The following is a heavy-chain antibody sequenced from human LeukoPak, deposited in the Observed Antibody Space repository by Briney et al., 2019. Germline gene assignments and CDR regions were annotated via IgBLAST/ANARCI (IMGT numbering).Heavy chain of an antibody. Sequence: GGSLRLSCAASGFTFSSYEMNWVRQAPGKGLEWVSYISSSGTTTYYADSVKGRLTISRDNAKNSLYLQMNSLRAEDTAVYYCARVKVGTTNRFDYWGQGTLVTVSS. J-gene: IGHJ4*02. CDR3: ARVKVGTTNRFDY. CDR1: GFTFSSYE. D-gene: IGHD1-26*01. V-gene: IGHV3-48*03. CDR2: ISSSGTTT.